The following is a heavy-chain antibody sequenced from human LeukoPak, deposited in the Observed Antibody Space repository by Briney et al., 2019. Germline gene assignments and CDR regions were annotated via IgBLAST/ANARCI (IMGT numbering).Heavy chain of an antibody. Sequence: GGSLRLSCAASGFTFSSYEMNWVRQAPGKGLEWVSYISSGTTTIYYADSVKGRFTISRDNAKNSLYLQMNSLRAEDTAVYYCARRYCSSTSCTLDYWGQGTLVTVSS. V-gene: IGHV3-48*03. CDR1: GFTFSSYE. D-gene: IGHD2-2*01. CDR2: ISSGTTTI. CDR3: ARRYCSSTSCTLDY. J-gene: IGHJ4*02.